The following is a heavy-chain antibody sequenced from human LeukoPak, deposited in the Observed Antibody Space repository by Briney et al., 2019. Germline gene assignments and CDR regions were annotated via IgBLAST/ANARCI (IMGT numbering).Heavy chain of an antibody. V-gene: IGHV4-39*07. CDR2: IYYSGST. D-gene: IGHD1-1*01. CDR3: ARGTEDWFDP. Sequence: PSETLSLTCTVSGGSISSSSYYWGWIRQPPGKGLEWIGSIYYSGSTYYNPSLKSRVTISVDTSKNQFSLKLSSVTAADTAVYYCARGTEDWFDPWGQGTLVTVSS. CDR1: GGSISSSSYY. J-gene: IGHJ5*02.